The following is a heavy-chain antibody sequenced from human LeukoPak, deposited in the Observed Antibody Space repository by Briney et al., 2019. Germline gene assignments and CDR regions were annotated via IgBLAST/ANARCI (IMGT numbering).Heavy chain of an antibody. V-gene: IGHV4-4*09. D-gene: IGHD1-26*01. CDR1: GGSISSYY. CDR3: AGTPVVGATRFFDY. J-gene: IGHJ4*02. Sequence: SETLSLTCTVSGGSISSYYWSWIRQPPGKGLEWIGYIYTSGSTNYNPSLKSRVTISVDTSKNQFSLKLSSVTAADTAVYYCAGTPVVGATRFFDYWGQGTLVTVSS. CDR2: IYTSGST.